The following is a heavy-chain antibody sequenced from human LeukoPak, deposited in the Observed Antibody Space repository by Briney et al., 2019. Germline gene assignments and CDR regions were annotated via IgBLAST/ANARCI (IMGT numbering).Heavy chain of an antibody. CDR1: GYTFTTYG. CDR2: ISAYNGDT. CDR3: ARDHSSSCQLLDY. J-gene: IGHJ4*02. Sequence: ASVKVSCRASGYTFTTYGVTWVRQAPRQGLEWMGWISAYNGDTMYAQKFQGRIAMTTDTSTSTANMELRSLRSDDTAVYYCARDHSSSCQLLDYWGQGTLVTISS. D-gene: IGHD6-13*01. V-gene: IGHV1-18*01.